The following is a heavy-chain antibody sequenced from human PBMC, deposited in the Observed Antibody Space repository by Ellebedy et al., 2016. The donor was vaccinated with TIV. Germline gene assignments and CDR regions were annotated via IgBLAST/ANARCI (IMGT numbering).Heavy chain of an antibody. D-gene: IGHD2-15*01. CDR2: IYYSGST. CDR3: ARVPRSGYLDY. J-gene: IGHJ4*02. V-gene: IGHV4-59*06. CDR1: GGSISSYY. Sequence: SETLSLTXTVSGGSISSYYWSWIRQPAGKGLEWIGYIYYSGSTYYNPSLKSRVTISVDTSKNQFSLKLSSVTAADTAVYYCARVPRSGYLDYWGQGTLVTVSS.